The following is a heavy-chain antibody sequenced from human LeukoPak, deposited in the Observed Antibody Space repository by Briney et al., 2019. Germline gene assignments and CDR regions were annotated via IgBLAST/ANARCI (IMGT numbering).Heavy chain of an antibody. Sequence: GGSLRLSCTASGFTFSCYRMNWVRQAPGKGLEWVAFIRYDGSNKYYADSVKGRFTISRDNSKNTLYLQMNSLRAEDTAVYYCAKSGYDFGGWFDPWGQGTLVTVSS. CDR3: AKSGYDFGGWFDP. CDR2: IRYDGSNK. CDR1: GFTFSCYR. J-gene: IGHJ5*02. V-gene: IGHV3-30*02. D-gene: IGHD5-12*01.